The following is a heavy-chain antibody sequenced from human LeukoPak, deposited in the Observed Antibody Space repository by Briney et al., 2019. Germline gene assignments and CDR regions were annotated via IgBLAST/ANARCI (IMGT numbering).Heavy chain of an antibody. V-gene: IGHV3-7*01. CDR1: GFTFSSYW. CDR3: ATSHDSSGND. Sequence: GGSLRLSCAASGFTFSSYWMSWVRQAPGKGLQWVANIRHDGSNKYYVDSVKGRFTISRDNTRNSLYLHMSSLRVDDTAVYYCATSHDSSGNDWGQGTLVTVSS. CDR2: IRHDGSNK. D-gene: IGHD3-22*01. J-gene: IGHJ4*02.